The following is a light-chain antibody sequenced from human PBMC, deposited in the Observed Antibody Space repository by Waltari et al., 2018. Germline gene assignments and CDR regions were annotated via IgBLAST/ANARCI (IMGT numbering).Light chain of an antibody. CDR1: QSVSRA. CDR2: AAS. CDR3: QHYVNLPVT. J-gene: IGKJ1*01. Sequence: ATLSCRASQSVSRALAWYQQKPGQAPRLLIYAASTRATGVPDRFSGSGSGTDFSLTISRLDPEDFAVYYCQHYVNLPVTFGQGTKVEI. V-gene: IGKV3-20*01.